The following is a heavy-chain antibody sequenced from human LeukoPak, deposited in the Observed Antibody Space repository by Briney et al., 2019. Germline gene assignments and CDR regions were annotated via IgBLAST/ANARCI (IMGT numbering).Heavy chain of an antibody. V-gene: IGHV1-2*02. J-gene: IGHJ4*02. CDR2: INPNSGGT. Sequence: ASVKVSCKASGYTFTSYYMHWVRQAPGQGLEWMGWINPNSGGTNYAQKFQGRVTMTRDTSISAAYMELSRLRSDDTAVYYCARVRLGDSSGYSFDYWGQGTLVTVSS. CDR1: GYTFTSYY. D-gene: IGHD3-22*01. CDR3: ARVRLGDSSGYSFDY.